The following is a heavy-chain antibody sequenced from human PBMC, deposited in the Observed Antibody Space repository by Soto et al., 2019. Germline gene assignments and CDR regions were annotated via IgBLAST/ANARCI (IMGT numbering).Heavy chain of an antibody. CDR2: TYHSGST. V-gene: IGHV4-59*08. J-gene: IGHJ4*02. D-gene: IGHD3-3*01. CDR3: ARHRVFTRSFYS. Sequence: PSETLSLTCTVSGDSISSYYWGWIRQPPGKGLEWIGDTYHSGSTNYNPSLKSRVTMSVDTSKRQLSLELSSVTAADTAVYFCARHRVFTRSFYSRGQGALVTVAS. CDR1: GDSISSYY.